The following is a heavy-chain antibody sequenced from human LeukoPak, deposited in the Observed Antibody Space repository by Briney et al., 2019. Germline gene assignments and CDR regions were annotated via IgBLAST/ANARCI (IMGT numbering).Heavy chain of an antibody. V-gene: IGHV3-20*04. J-gene: IGHJ4*02. CDR1: GFTFDDYG. D-gene: IGHD4-17*01. Sequence: GGSLRLSCAASGFTFDDYGMSWVRQAPGKGLEWVSGINWSGGSTGYADSVKGRFTISRDNAKNSLYLQMNSLRAEDTALYYCARDGYGDYRSDYWGQGTLVTVSS. CDR2: INWSGGST. CDR3: ARDGYGDYRSDY.